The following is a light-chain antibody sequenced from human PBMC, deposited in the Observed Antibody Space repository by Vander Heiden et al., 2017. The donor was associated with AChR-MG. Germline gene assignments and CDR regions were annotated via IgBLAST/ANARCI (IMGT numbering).Light chain of an antibody. CDR3: QAWDSSSVV. V-gene: IGLV3-1*01. CDR2: QDV. CDR1: KLVEKY. J-gene: IGLJ2*01. Sequence: SYKLTQAPSVSVSPGGTASITCSGDKLVEKYVCWYQQRPGQSPVLVIYQDVKRPSGIPERFSGSNSGSTATLTISGTQSMDEADYYCQAWDSSSVVFGGGTKLTVL.